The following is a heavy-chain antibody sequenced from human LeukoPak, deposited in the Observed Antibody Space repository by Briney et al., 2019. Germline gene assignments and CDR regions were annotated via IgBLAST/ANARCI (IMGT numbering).Heavy chain of an antibody. CDR2: ISGSGGST. D-gene: IGHD5-12*01. CDR1: GFTFSGYA. J-gene: IGHJ3*02. V-gene: IGHV3-23*01. CDR3: AKSSGYSGYDDAFDI. Sequence: PGGSLRVSCAASGFTFSGYAMSWVRQAPGKGLECVSAISGSGGSTYYGDSVKGRFTISRDNSKNTLYLQMNSLRAEDTAVYYCAKSSGYSGYDDAFDIWGQGTMVTVSS.